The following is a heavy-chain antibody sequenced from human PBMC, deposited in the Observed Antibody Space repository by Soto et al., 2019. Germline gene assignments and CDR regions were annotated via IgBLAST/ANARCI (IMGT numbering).Heavy chain of an antibody. Sequence: QVQLVQSGAEVKKPGASVKVSCKTSGYTFSSYGFSWVRQAPGQGREWIGWISGYNGNTNYAQRFQGRVTMTTDTSRSTAYMELRSLRSDDTAVYYCAREGQLGYWGQGTLVTVSS. CDR2: ISGYNGNT. CDR3: AREGQLGY. J-gene: IGHJ4*02. D-gene: IGHD6-6*01. CDR1: GYTFSSYG. V-gene: IGHV1-18*01.